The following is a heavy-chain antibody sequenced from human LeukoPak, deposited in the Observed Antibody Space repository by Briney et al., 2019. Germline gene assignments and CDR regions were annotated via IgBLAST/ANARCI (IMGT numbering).Heavy chain of an antibody. V-gene: IGHV4-61*02. Sequence: PSQTLSLTCTVSGGSISSGSYYWSWIRQPAGKGLEWIGRIYTSGSTNYNPSLKSRVTISVDTSKNQFSLKLSSVTAADTAVYYCARGGYDSSGYYSPYYFDYWGQGTLVTVSS. CDR3: ARGGYDSSGYYSPYYFDY. D-gene: IGHD3-22*01. CDR2: IYTSGST. J-gene: IGHJ4*02. CDR1: GGSISSGSYY.